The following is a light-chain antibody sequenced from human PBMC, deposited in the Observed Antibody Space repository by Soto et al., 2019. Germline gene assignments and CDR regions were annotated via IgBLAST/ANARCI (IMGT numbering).Light chain of an antibody. J-gene: IGKJ4*01. V-gene: IGKV1-39*01. Sequence: DLQVTQSPSSLSASVGDRVTITCRASQSISTYLNWYQQKPGKAPKLLIYAASSLQSGVPSRFSGSGSGTDFTLTISSLQPEDFATFYCQQSYSSPPTFGGGTKVEI. CDR3: QQSYSSPPT. CDR2: AAS. CDR1: QSISTY.